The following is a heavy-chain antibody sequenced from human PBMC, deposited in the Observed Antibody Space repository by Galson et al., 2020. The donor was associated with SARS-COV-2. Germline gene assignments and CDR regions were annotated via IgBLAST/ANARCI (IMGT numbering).Heavy chain of an antibody. D-gene: IGHD2-15*01. V-gene: IGHV3-43D*03. J-gene: IGHJ6*02. Sequence: GGSLRLSCAASGFTFDDFAMHWVRQAPGKGLEWVSLISWEGITTYYADSVKGRFTISRDNSKNSLYLQMNSLRAEDTALYYCAKAHCSGGRCYSPVYFYYAMDVWGQGTTVTVSS. CDR1: GFTFDDFA. CDR2: ISWEGITT. CDR3: AKAHCSGGRCYSPVYFYYAMDV.